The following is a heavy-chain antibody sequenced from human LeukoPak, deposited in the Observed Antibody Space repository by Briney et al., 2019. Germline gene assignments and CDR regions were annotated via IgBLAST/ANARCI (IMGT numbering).Heavy chain of an antibody. J-gene: IGHJ2*01. CDR1: GFTFSSYA. Sequence: GGSLRLSCAASGFTFSSYAMAWVRQAPGQGLEWVSLIGTSGDRTYYADSVKGRFTISRDNSKNTVSLQMNSLRAEDTAVYYCAHPWGSGWYFDLWGRGTLVTVSS. CDR3: AHPWGSGWYFDL. CDR2: IGTSGDRT. D-gene: IGHD7-27*01. V-gene: IGHV3-23*01.